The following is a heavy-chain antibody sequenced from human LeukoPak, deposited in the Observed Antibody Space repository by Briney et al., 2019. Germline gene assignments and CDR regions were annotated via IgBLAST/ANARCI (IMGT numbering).Heavy chain of an antibody. V-gene: IGHV3-23*01. J-gene: IGHJ4*02. CDR1: GFTFSSYA. CDR3: AKASAFYFDTSGYPIPHYYDF. Sequence: GGSLRLSCAASGFTFSSYAMSWVRQAPGKGLEWVSAISGSGGSTYYADSVKGRFTISRDNSKNTLYLQMNSLRAEDMAVYYCAKASAFYFDTSGYPIPHYYDFWGQGTLVTVSA. CDR2: ISGSGGST. D-gene: IGHD3-22*01.